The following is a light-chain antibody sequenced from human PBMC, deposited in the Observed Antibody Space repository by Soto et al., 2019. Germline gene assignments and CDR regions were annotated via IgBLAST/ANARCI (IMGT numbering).Light chain of an antibody. Sequence: IQLTQSPFTLSASVGDRVTLTCLASQSLNNRLAWYQQKPGKAPKLLIYKASSLESGVPLRFSGSGSGTEFTLTISSLQPDDFATYYCQQYNHYSWTFGQGTKVDIK. CDR1: QSLNNR. CDR3: QQYNHYSWT. J-gene: IGKJ1*01. CDR2: KAS. V-gene: IGKV1-5*03.